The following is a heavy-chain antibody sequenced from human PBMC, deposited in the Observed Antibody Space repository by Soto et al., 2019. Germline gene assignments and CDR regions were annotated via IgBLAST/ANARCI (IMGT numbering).Heavy chain of an antibody. J-gene: IGHJ6*02. CDR2: IYTSGST. CDR1: GGSISSYY. Sequence: SETLSLTCTVSGGSISSYYWSWIRQPAGKGLEWIGRIYTSGSTNYNPSLKSRVTMSVDTSKNQFSLKLSSVTAADTAVYYCARDLCGDAGGKDYYYYGMDVWGQGTTVTVSS. CDR3: ARDLCGDAGGKDYYYYGMDV. D-gene: IGHD2-15*01. V-gene: IGHV4-4*07.